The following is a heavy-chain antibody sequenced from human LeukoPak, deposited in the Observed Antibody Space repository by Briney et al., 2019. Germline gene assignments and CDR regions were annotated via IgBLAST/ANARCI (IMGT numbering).Heavy chain of an antibody. Sequence: SVKVSCKASGGTFSSYAISWVRQAPGQGLEWMGGIIPIFGTANYAQKFQGRVTITADKSTSTAYMELSSLRSEDTAVYYCARVGTYYYSSGSYSGWFDPWGQGTLVTVSS. CDR2: IIPIFGTA. CDR3: ARVGTYYYSSGSYSGWFDP. D-gene: IGHD3-10*01. V-gene: IGHV1-69*06. J-gene: IGHJ5*02. CDR1: GGTFSSYA.